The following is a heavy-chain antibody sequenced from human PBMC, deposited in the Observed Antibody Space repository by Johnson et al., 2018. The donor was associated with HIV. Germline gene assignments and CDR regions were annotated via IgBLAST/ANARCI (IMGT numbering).Heavy chain of an antibody. Sequence: QVQLVESGGGVVQPGRSLRVSCAASGFTFSSYGMHWVHQAPGKGLEWVAVIWYDGSNKYYADSVKGRFSISRDTSKNTLFLQLGSLRAEDMAVYYCARAPGLPVAYYNVWSGPCLFDIWGKGTMVTVSS. V-gene: IGHV3-33*01. CDR2: IWYDGSNK. J-gene: IGHJ3*02. CDR3: ARAPGLPVAYYNVWSGPCLFDI. CDR1: GFTFSSYG. D-gene: IGHD3-3*01.